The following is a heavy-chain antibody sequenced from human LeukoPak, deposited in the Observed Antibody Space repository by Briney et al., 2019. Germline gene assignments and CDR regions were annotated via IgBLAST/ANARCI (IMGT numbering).Heavy chain of an antibody. D-gene: IGHD2-2*01. CDR2: IDRDNSN. Sequence: ESGPALVKPTQTLALTCTFSGFSLSSNEFRVSWIRQTRGKALEWLARIDRDNSNFYSASLETRLTISKDTSKYQVVLTMTNMDPVDTATYYCALTTFGGRKSCSSASCYGVAWFDPWGEGTLVTISS. CDR1: GFSLSSNEFR. V-gene: IGHV2-70*04. J-gene: IGHJ5*02. CDR3: ALTTFGGRKSCSSASCYGVAWFDP.